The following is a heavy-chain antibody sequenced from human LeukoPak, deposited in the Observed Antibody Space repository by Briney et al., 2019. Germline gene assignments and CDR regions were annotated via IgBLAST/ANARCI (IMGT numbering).Heavy chain of an antibody. D-gene: IGHD2-15*01. Sequence: ASVKVSCKASAYTFTSYGISWVRQAPGQGLEWMGWINPNSGGTNYAQKFQGRVTMTRDTSISTAYMELSRLTSDDTAVYYCARDPPYSCSGGSCYPDYWGQGTLVTVSS. V-gene: IGHV1-2*02. J-gene: IGHJ4*02. CDR2: INPNSGGT. CDR1: AYTFTSYG. CDR3: ARDPPYSCSGGSCYPDY.